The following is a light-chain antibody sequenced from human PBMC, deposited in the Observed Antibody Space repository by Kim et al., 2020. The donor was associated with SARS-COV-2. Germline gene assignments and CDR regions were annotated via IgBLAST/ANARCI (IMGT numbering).Light chain of an antibody. CDR3: QQYDNLLLA. J-gene: IGKJ1*01. CDR2: DAS. Sequence: DIQMTQSPSSLSASVGDRVTITCQASQDISNYLNWYQQKPGKAPKLLIYDASNLETGVPSRFSGSGSGTDFTFTISSLQPEDIATYCCQQYDNLLLAFGQRTKVDIK. V-gene: IGKV1-33*01. CDR1: QDISNY.